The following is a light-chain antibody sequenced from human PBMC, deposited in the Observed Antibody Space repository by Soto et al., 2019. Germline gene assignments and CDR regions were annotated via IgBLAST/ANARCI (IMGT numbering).Light chain of an antibody. Sequence: QSALTQPRSVSGSPGQSVTISCTGTSSDIGGYNYVSWYQQHPGKPPKLMICDVSKRPSGVPDRFSGSKSDNAASLTISGLQAEDEADYYCCSYAGSYTWVFGGGTKLTVL. CDR3: CSYAGSYTWV. CDR1: SSDIGGYNY. J-gene: IGLJ3*02. CDR2: DVS. V-gene: IGLV2-11*01.